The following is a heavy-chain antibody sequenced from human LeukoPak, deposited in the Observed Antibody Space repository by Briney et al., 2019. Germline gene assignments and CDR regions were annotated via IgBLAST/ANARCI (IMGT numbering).Heavy chain of an antibody. CDR2: IYNSGSS. CDR1: GVSISSTSHA. CDR3: GRDTHLES. V-gene: IGHV4-39*01. Sequence: SETLSLTCTVSGVSISSTSHAWGWSRQPPGKGLEWLGNIYNSGSSNYSPSLRSRVSISVDTSKNQFSLRLRTVTAADTAVYYCGRDTHLESWGQGILVTVFS. J-gene: IGHJ4*02.